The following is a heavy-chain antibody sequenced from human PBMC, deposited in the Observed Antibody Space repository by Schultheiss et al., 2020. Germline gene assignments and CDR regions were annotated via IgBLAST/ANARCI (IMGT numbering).Heavy chain of an antibody. CDR1: GYTFTSYA. V-gene: IGHV1-24*01. CDR3: ARDPGPHEEQSFQH. CDR2: FDPEDGET. Sequence: ASVKVSCKASGYTFTSYAMHWVRQAPGQRLEWMGGFDPEDGETIYAQKFQGRVTMTEDTSTDTAYMELSRLRSDDTAVYFCARDPGPHEEQSFQHWGQGTLVTVSS. J-gene: IGHJ1*01. D-gene: IGHD1/OR15-1a*01.